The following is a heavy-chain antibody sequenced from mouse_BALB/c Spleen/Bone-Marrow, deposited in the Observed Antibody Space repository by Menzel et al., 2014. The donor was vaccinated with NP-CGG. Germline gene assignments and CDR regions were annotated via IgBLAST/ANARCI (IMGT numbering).Heavy chain of an antibody. Sequence: EVQVVESGGGLVKPGGSLKLSCAVSGFTFSDYYMCWVRQTPEKGLERVATISDGGSYTYYPDSVKGRFTISRANAKNSRYLQMTSLKSEDTAMYYCARDSYCYGSSYWYFDVWGAGTTVTVSS. CDR2: ISDGGSYT. J-gene: IGHJ1*01. V-gene: IGHV5-4*02. CDR1: GFTFSDYY. CDR3: ARDSYCYGSSYWYFDV. D-gene: IGHD1-1*01.